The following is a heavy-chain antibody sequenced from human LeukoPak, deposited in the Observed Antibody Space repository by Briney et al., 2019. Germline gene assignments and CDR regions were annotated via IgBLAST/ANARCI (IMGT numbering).Heavy chain of an antibody. CDR3: AKDVIAVAGTRSYYYYYGMDV. CDR2: ISGSGGST. CDR1: GLTFSSYA. Sequence: GGSLRLSCAASGLTFSSYAMSWVRQAPGKGLEWVSAISGSGGSTYYADSVKGRFTISRDNSKNTLYLQMNSLRAEDTAVYYCAKDVIAVAGTRSYYYYYGMDVWGQGTTVTVSS. D-gene: IGHD6-19*01. J-gene: IGHJ6*02. V-gene: IGHV3-23*01.